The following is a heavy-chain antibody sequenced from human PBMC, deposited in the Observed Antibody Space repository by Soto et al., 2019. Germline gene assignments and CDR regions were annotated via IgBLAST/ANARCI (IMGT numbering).Heavy chain of an antibody. V-gene: IGHV1-18*04. D-gene: IGHD6-19*01. J-gene: IGHJ4*02. CDR3: AREDRSGWYKTDY. CDR2: ISAYNGYT. Sequence: ASVKVSCKASGYTFTSYGISWVRQAPGQGLEWMGWISAYNGYTNYAQKLQGRVTMTTDTSTSTAYMELRSLTSDDKAVYYCAREDRSGWYKTDYWGQGTLVTVSS. CDR1: GYTFTSYG.